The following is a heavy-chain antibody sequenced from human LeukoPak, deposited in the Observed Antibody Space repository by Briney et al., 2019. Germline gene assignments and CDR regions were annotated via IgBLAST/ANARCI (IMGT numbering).Heavy chain of an antibody. V-gene: IGHV3-23*01. D-gene: IGHD3-9*01. CDR1: GFTFSSYG. CDR3: AKLDGNFDWLLWPHY. Sequence: HPGGSLRLSCAASGFTFSSYGMSWVRQAPGKGLEWVSGISGSGGTTYYADSVKGRFTISRDNSKNTLYLQLNSLRAEDTAVYYCAKLDGNFDWLLWPHYWSQGTLVTVSS. J-gene: IGHJ4*02. CDR2: ISGSGGTT.